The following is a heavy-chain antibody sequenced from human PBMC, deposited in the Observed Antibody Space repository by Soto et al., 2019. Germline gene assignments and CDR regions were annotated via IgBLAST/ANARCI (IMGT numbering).Heavy chain of an antibody. D-gene: IGHD6-19*01. CDR2: IYYSGST. CDR1: GGSISSSSYY. J-gene: IGHJ5*02. Sequence: SETLSLTCTVSGGSISSSSYYWGWIRQPPGKGLEWIGSIYYSGSTYYNPSLKSRVTISVDTSKNQFSLKLSSVTAADTAVYYCARGLPIAVATFTWVCSWFDPWGQGTLVTVSS. CDR3: ARGLPIAVATFTWVCSWFDP. V-gene: IGHV4-39*01.